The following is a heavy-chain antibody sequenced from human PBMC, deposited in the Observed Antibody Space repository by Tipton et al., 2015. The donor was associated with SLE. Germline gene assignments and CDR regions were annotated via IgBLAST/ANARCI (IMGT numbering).Heavy chain of an antibody. CDR3: ARRVTNVNKGGDWLDP. D-gene: IGHD1-26*01. V-gene: IGHV4-59*08. CDR2: IPFTGTA. CDR1: GSPISSFY. Sequence: GLVKPSETLSVTCTVSGSPISSFYWTWIRQPPGRGLEWIGHIPFTGTATYNPSLKSRVAISIDTSKNQMSLTLPSVTAADTAVYYCARRVTNVNKGGDWLDPWGQG. J-gene: IGHJ5*02.